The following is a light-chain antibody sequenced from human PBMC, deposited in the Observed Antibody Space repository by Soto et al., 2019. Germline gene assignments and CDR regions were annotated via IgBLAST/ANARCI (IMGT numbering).Light chain of an antibody. CDR3: QQLRSYPST. Sequence: DNQMTPSTTPLSASXGDRVTITCLASQTISSWLAWYQQKPGKAPKLLICDASTLYSGVPSRFSGSGSGTDFTLTISGLQPEDFAAYYCQQLRSYPSTFGGGTKVDI. J-gene: IGKJ4*01. CDR1: QTISSW. CDR2: DAS. V-gene: IGKV1-5*01.